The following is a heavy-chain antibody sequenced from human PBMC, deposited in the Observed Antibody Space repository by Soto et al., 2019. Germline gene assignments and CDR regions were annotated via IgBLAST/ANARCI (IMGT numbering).Heavy chain of an antibody. CDR3: AKPKYYYDSSVYYPYFDY. J-gene: IGHJ4*01. Sequence: GGSLRLSCAASGFTFSSYAMSWVRQAPGKGLGWVSAISGSGGSTYYADSVKGRFTISRDNSNNTRYLQMNSVRAEATAVYYCAKPKYYYDSSVYYPYFDYWGHRTLVTVSS. D-gene: IGHD3-22*01. V-gene: IGHV3-23*01. CDR1: GFTFSSYA. CDR2: ISGSGGST.